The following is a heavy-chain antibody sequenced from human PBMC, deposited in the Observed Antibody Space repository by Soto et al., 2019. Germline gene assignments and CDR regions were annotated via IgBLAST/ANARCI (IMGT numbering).Heavy chain of an antibody. V-gene: IGHV5-10-1*01. CDR1: GYSFTIYW. Sequence: PGESLKISSKGSGYSFTIYWISWVRQMPGKGLEWMGRIDPSDSYTNYSPSFQGHVTISADKSIRTAYLQWISLKASDTAMYYCARLNYYYGMAVSSQGTTDTVSS. J-gene: IGHJ6*02. CDR3: ARLNYYYGMAV. CDR2: IDPSDSYT.